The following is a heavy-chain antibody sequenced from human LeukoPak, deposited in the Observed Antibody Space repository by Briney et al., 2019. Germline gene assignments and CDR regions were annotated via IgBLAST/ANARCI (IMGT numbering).Heavy chain of an antibody. CDR3: ARRTPQPRPKLVVLVAGTRGNWFDP. CDR1: GGSFSGYY. Sequence: SETLSLTCAVYGGSFSGYYWSWIRQPPGKGLEWIGEINHTGSTNYNTSLKSRVTLSVDTSKNQFSLKLSSVSAADTAVYYCARRTPQPRPKLVVLVAGTRGNWFDPWGQGTLVTVSS. D-gene: IGHD6-19*01. J-gene: IGHJ5*02. CDR2: INHTGST. V-gene: IGHV4-34*01.